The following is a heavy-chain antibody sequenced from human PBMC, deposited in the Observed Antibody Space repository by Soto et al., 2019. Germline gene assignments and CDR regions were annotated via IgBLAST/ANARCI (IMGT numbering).Heavy chain of an antibody. V-gene: IGHV1-2*02. D-gene: IGHD6-13*01. CDR3: AGIAAAGPDDAFDI. Sequence: ASVKVSCKASGSTFTGYYMHWVRQAPGQGLEWMGWINPNSGGTNYAQKFQGRVTMTRDTSISTAYMELSRLRSDDTAVYYCAGIAAAGPDDAFDIWGQGTMVTV. J-gene: IGHJ3*02. CDR1: GSTFTGYY. CDR2: INPNSGGT.